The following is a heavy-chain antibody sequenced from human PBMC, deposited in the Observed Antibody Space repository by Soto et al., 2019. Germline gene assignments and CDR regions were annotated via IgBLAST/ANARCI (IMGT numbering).Heavy chain of an antibody. V-gene: IGHV1-3*01. CDR3: ARGWTTVTTWFDP. Sequence: GASVKVSCKASGYTFTSYAMHWVRQAPGQRLEWMGWINAGNGNTKYPQKFQGRVTITRDTSASTAYMELSSLRSEDTAVYYCARGWTTVTTWFDPWGQGTLVTVSS. D-gene: IGHD4-17*01. CDR1: GYTFTSYA. CDR2: INAGNGNT. J-gene: IGHJ5*02.